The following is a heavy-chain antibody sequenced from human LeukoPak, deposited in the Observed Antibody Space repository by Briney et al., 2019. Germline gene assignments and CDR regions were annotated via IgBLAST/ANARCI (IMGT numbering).Heavy chain of an antibody. D-gene: IGHD6-13*01. V-gene: IGHV4-34*01. Sequence: PSETLSLTCAVYGGSFSGYYWSWIRQPPGKGLEWIGEINHSGSTNYNPSLKSRVTISVDTSKNQFSLNLNSVTAADTALYYCARVQTAAAGTGGFDYWGQGTLVTVSS. CDR2: INHSGST. CDR1: GGSFSGYY. CDR3: ARVQTAAAGTGGFDY. J-gene: IGHJ4*02.